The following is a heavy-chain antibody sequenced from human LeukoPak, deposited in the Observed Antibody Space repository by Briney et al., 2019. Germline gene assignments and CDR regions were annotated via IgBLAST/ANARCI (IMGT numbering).Heavy chain of an antibody. D-gene: IGHD4-4*01. CDR3: AREYGNYRNLDS. V-gene: IGHV4-4*07. Sequence: SETLSLTCTVSDGSINNYYWTWIRQPAGKGLEWIGRLYTSGSTNYHPSLKTRLTMSVDTSKRQFSLKLTSVTAADTAVYYCAREYGNYRNLDSWGQGTQVTVSS. CDR2: LYTSGST. J-gene: IGHJ4*02. CDR1: DGSINNYY.